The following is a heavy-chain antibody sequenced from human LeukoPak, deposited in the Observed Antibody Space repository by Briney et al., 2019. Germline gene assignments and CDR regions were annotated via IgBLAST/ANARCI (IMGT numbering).Heavy chain of an antibody. CDR3: ARKKNYGASRYFQH. V-gene: IGHV4-31*03. D-gene: IGHD4-17*01. CDR1: GGSISSGGYY. CDR2: IYYSGST. Sequence: PSETLSLTCTVSGGSISSGGYYWSWIRQHPGKGLEWIGYIYYSGSTYYNPSLKSRVTISVDTSKNQFSLKLSSVTAADTAVYYCARKKNYGASRYFQHWGQGTLVTVSS. J-gene: IGHJ1*01.